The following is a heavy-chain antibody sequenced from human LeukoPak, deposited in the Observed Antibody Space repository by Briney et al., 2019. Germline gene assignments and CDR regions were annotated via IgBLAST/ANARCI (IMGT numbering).Heavy chain of an antibody. Sequence: SQTLSLTCTVSGGSISSGGYYWSWIRQHPGKGLEWIGYIYYSGSTYYNPSLKSRVTISVDTSKNQFSLKLSSVTAADTAVYYCASRGYSYGNAFGIWGQGTMVTVSS. D-gene: IGHD5-18*01. CDR1: GGSISSGGYY. V-gene: IGHV4-31*03. J-gene: IGHJ3*02. CDR2: IYYSGST. CDR3: ASRGYSYGNAFGI.